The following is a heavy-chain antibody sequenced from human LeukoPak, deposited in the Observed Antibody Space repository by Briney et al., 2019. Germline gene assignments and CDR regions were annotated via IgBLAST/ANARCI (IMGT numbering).Heavy chain of an antibody. CDR1: GYTFTGYY. V-gene: IGHV1-2*02. Sequence: VASVKVSCKASGYTFTGYYMHWVRQAPGQGLEWMGWINPNSGGTNYAQKFQGRVTMTRDTSISTAYMELSRLRSDDTAVYYCTRVGAGGYYQYYFDYWGQGTLVTVSS. D-gene: IGHD3-22*01. CDR3: TRVGAGGYYQYYFDY. CDR2: INPNSGGT. J-gene: IGHJ4*02.